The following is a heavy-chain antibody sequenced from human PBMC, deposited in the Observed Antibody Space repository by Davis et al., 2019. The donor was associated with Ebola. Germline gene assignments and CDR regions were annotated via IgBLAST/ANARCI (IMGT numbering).Heavy chain of an antibody. J-gene: IGHJ3*01. CDR3: AKDDSGDYGDSAFDL. V-gene: IGHV4-4*02. D-gene: IGHD1-26*01. CDR2: IFHTGDT. CDR1: GGSINSSHW. Sequence: PSETLSLTCAVSGGSINSSHWWSLVRQPPGKGLEWIGEIFHTGDTNYNPSLKSRVTMSVDRSKNQFFLKLTSVTAADTAVYYCAKDDSGDYGDSAFDLWGQGTMVTVSS.